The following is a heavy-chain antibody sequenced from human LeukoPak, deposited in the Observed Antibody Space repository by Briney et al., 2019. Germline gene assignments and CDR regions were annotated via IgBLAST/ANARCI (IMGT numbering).Heavy chain of an antibody. J-gene: IGHJ4*02. V-gene: IGHV3-7*01. CDR2: IKQDGSEK. Sequence: GGSLRLSCAASGFTCSSYWMSWVRQAPGKGLEWVANIKQDGSEKYYVDSVKGRFTISRDNAKNSLYLQMNSLRAEDTAVYYCARDSQWAIVVGRGFDYWGQGTLVTVSS. CDR3: ARDSQWAIVVGRGFDY. CDR1: GFTCSSYW. D-gene: IGHD2-15*01.